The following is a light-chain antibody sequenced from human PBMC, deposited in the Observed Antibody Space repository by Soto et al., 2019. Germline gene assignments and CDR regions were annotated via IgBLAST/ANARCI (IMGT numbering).Light chain of an antibody. V-gene: IGLV2-8*01. Sequence: QSALTQPPSASGSPGQSVTISCTGTSSDIGGYKFVSWYQQHPGKAPKLMIYEVSKRPSGVPDRFSGSKSGNTASLTVSGLQAEDEADYYCLSYTGSDTYVFGTGTKVTVL. CDR2: EVS. CDR1: SSDIGGYKF. J-gene: IGLJ1*01. CDR3: LSYTGSDTYV.